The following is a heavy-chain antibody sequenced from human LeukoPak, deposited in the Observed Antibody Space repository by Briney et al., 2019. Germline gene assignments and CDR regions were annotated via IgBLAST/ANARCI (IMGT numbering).Heavy chain of an antibody. CDR1: GFTVSSNF. CDR2: IYTGDTT. CDR3: ATVFDY. Sequence: GGSLRLSCAASGFTVSSNFMSWVRQAPGRGLEWVATIYTGDTTYYADSVKGRFTISRDSSKNTLYLQMNRLSADDTAVYCCATVFDYWGQGTLVTVSS. V-gene: IGHV3-66*01. J-gene: IGHJ4*02. D-gene: IGHD1-14*01.